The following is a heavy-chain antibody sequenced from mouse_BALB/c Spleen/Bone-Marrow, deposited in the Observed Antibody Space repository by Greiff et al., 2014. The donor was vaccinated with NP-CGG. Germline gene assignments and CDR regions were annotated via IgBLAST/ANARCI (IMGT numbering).Heavy chain of an antibody. CDR2: INPSNGRT. V-gene: IGHV1S81*02. Sequence: QVQLQQSGAELVKPGASVKLSCKASGYTFTSYWMHWGSPGPGQGLEWIGEINPSNGRTNYNEKFKSKATLTLDKSSNTAYMQLSSLTSEDSAVYYCSREESLGDAMDYWGQGTSVTVSS. J-gene: IGHJ4*01. CDR1: GYTFTSYW. CDR3: SREESLGDAMDY. D-gene: IGHD4-1*01.